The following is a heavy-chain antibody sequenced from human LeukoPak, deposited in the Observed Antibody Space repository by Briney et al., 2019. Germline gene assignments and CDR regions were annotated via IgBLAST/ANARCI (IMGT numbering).Heavy chain of an antibody. CDR3: AKSGRDSLNYYYYMDV. CDR2: ISGSGVTT. CDR1: GFTFSSYG. V-gene: IGHV3-23*01. J-gene: IGHJ6*03. D-gene: IGHD3-10*01. Sequence: GGTLRLSCAASGFTFSSYGMSWVRQAPGKELEWVSSISGSGVTTYYADSVKGRFTTSRDNSKNTLFLQMNSLRVDDTAAYYCAKSGRDSLNYYYYMDVWGKGTTVTISS.